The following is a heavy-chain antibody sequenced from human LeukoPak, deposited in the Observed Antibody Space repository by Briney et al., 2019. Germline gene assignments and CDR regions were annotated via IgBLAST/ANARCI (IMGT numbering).Heavy chain of an antibody. Sequence: PGGSLRLSCAASGLTFSSYEMNWVRQAPGKGLEWVSYISSSGSTIYYADSVKGRFTISRDNAKTSLYLQMNSLRAEDTAVYYCATLVNYWSFDYWGQGTLVTVSS. J-gene: IGHJ4*02. CDR2: ISSSGSTI. CDR1: GLTFSSYE. CDR3: ATLVNYWSFDY. D-gene: IGHD1-1*01. V-gene: IGHV3-48*03.